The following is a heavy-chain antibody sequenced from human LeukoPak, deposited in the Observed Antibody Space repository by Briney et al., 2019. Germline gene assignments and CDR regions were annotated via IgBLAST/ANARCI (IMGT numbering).Heavy chain of an antibody. CDR3: ASGRSGWYPDY. J-gene: IGHJ4*02. D-gene: IGHD6-19*01. Sequence: SETLSLTCAVYGGSSSGYYWSWIRQPPEKGLELIGDIHHNGSTNYKPSLKSRVTISVDTSKNQFSLKLSSVTAADTAVYYCASGRSGWYPDYWGQGTLVTVSS. V-gene: IGHV4-34*01. CDR1: GGSSSGYY. CDR2: IHHNGST.